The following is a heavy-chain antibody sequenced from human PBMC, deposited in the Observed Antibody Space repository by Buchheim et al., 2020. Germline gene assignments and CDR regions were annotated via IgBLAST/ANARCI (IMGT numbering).Heavy chain of an antibody. J-gene: IGHJ5*02. Sequence: EVQLVESGGGLVQPGGSLRLSCAASGFSVSNNWMHWVRQAPGKGLEWVANINEDGSEKYAVYSVKGRFIIPRDNAKNSLFLQMDSLRAEDRAAYYCVKGGYDLWGQGNL. CDR2: INEDGSEK. V-gene: IGHV3-7*01. CDR1: GFSVSNNW. D-gene: IGHD3-22*01. CDR3: VKGGYDL.